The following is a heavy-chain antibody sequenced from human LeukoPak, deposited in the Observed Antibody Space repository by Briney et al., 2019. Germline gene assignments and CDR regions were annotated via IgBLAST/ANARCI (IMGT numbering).Heavy chain of an antibody. CDR3: ARHGGYLALNWFDP. CDR2: IYDGGRT. D-gene: IGHD6-13*01. J-gene: IGHJ5*02. Sequence: PSETLSLTCTVSGASISRYYWSWIRQPPGKGLEWIGYIYDGGRTNYQPPLRSRVTISIDTSKNHFSLKLNSVTAADTAVYYCARHGGYLALNWFDPWGHGTLVTVSS. V-gene: IGHV4-59*08. CDR1: GASISRYY.